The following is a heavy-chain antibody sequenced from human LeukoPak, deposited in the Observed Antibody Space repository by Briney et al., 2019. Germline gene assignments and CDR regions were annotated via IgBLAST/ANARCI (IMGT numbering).Heavy chain of an antibody. Sequence: SETLSLTCTVSGGSTSSYYWSWIRQPAGKGLEWIGRIYTSGSTNYNPSLKSRVTMSVDTSKNQFSLKLSSVTAADTAVYYCARGRGYYDSSGYYRYWGQGTLVTVSS. D-gene: IGHD3-22*01. CDR3: ARGRGYYDSSGYYRY. J-gene: IGHJ4*02. CDR2: IYTSGST. V-gene: IGHV4-4*07. CDR1: GGSTSSYY.